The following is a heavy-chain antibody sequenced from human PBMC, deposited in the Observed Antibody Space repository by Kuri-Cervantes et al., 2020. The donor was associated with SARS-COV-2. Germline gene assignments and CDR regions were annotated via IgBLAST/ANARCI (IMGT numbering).Heavy chain of an antibody. Sequence: GGSLRLSCAASGFTFTSYAMTWVRQAPGKGLEWVSGISGSGGRTYYADSVKGRFTISKDNSENTLYLQMNSLRAEDTAVYYCARDMTIFGVVTYYFDYWGQGTLVTVSS. J-gene: IGHJ4*02. CDR2: ISGSGGRT. D-gene: IGHD3-3*01. CDR3: ARDMTIFGVVTYYFDY. V-gene: IGHV3-23*01. CDR1: GFTFTSYA.